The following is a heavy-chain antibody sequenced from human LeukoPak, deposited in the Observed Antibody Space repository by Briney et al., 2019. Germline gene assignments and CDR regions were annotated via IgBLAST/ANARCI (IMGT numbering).Heavy chain of an antibody. CDR3: VKDGGRDTAAAYY. CDR2: ILRNSGSI. Sequence: SGGPLRLSCAASGFTFDDYAMHWVRQAPGKGLEWVSGILRNSGSIGYADSVKGRFTISRDDAKNSLYLQMNSLRAEDTALYYCVKDGGRDTAAAYYWGQGTLVSVSS. V-gene: IGHV3-9*01. CDR1: GFTFDDYA. J-gene: IGHJ4*02. D-gene: IGHD6-13*01.